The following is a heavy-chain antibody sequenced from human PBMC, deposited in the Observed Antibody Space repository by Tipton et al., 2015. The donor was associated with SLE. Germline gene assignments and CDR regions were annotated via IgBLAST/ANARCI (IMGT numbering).Heavy chain of an antibody. D-gene: IGHD2/OR15-2a*01. CDR2: IYYSGST. CDR1: NGSISSSPYY. Sequence: TLSLTCTVSNGSISSSPYYWGWIRQSPGKGLEWVGSIYYSGSTYYNPSLKSRVTISVDTSRNQCSLNLTSVTAADTAVYYCARGPFDCMDVWGKGTTVTVSS. J-gene: IGHJ6*03. V-gene: IGHV4-39*07. CDR3: ARGPFDCMDV.